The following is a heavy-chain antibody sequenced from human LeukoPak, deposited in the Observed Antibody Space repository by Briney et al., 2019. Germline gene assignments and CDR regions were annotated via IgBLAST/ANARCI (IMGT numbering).Heavy chain of an antibody. D-gene: IGHD2-15*01. CDR1: GGTFSNYA. V-gene: IGHV1-69*04. Sequence: ASVTVSCKASGGTFSNYAISWLRQAPGQGLECMGRIIPLLGVANYAQKFQDRVTITADKFTSTAYMELSSLRSDDTAVYYCASVYCSGDTCYSTHTFDYWGQGALVTASS. CDR2: IIPLLGVA. CDR3: ASVYCSGDTCYSTHTFDY. J-gene: IGHJ4*02.